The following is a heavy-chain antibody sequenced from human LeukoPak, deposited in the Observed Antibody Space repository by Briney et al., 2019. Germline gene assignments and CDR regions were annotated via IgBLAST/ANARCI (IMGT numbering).Heavy chain of an antibody. CDR1: GFTFSSYS. CDR3: ARGLAGMIAFDI. J-gene: IGHJ3*02. Sequence: GGSLRLSCAASGFTFSSYSMNWVRQAPGKGGEGVSSISICSSFIYYAHSVNGRFTISRDNAKHSLYLQMNSLRAEDTAVYYCARGLAGMIAFDIWGQGTMLTVSS. CDR2: ISICSSFI. D-gene: IGHD6-19*01. V-gene: IGHV3-21*01.